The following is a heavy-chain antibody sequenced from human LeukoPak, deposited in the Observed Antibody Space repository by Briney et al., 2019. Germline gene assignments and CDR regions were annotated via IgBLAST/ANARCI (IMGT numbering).Heavy chain of an antibody. CDR3: ARVDLVVRGVIDY. CDR2: IKQDGSEK. J-gene: IGHJ4*02. D-gene: IGHD3-10*01. CDR1: GFTFSSYW. V-gene: IGHV3-7*01. Sequence: TGGSLRLSCAASGFTFSSYWMSWVRQAPGKGLEWVANIKQDGSEKYYVDSVKGRFTISRDNAKNSLYLQMNSLRAEDTAVYYCARVDLVVRGVIDYWGQGTLVTVSS.